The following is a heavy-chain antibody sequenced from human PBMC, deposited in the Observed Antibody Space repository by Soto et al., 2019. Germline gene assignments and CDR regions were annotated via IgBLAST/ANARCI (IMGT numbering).Heavy chain of an antibody. CDR2: IYYSGST. V-gene: IGHV4-61*01. CDR1: GGSVSSGSYY. Sequence: SETRSLTCPVSGGSVSSGSYYWSWIRQPPGKGLEWIGYIYYSGSTNYNPSLKSRVTISVDTSKKQFSLKLSSVTAADTAVYYCARLYSGGFSWFDPWGQGTLVNVSS. J-gene: IGHJ5*02. D-gene: IGHD6-25*01. CDR3: ARLYSGGFSWFDP.